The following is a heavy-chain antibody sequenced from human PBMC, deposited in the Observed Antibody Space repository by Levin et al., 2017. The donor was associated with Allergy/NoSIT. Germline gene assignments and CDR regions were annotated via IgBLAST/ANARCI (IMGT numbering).Heavy chain of an antibody. D-gene: IGHD3-22*01. CDR2: ISYDGSNK. J-gene: IGHJ4*02. V-gene: IGHV3-30*03. Sequence: GESLKISCAASGFTFSSYGMHWVRQAPGKGLEWVAVISYDGSNKYYADSVKGRFTISRDNSKNTLYLQMNSLRAEDTAVYYCASNYYDSSGYLDYWGQGTLVTVSS. CDR1: GFTFSSYG. CDR3: ASNYYDSSGYLDY.